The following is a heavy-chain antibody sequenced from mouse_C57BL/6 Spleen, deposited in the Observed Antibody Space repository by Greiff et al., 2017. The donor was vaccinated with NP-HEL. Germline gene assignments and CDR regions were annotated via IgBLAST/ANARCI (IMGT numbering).Heavy chain of an antibody. D-gene: IGHD2-2*01. V-gene: IGHV1-82*01. J-gene: IGHJ1*03. CDR2: IYPGDGDT. CDR1: GYAFSSSW. Sequence: QVQLKESGPELVKPGASVKISCKASGYAFSSSWMNWVKQRPGKGLEWIGRIYPGDGDTNYNGKFKGKATLTADKSSSTAYMQLSSLTSEDAAVYFGARGGGYGYERYFDVWGTGTTVTVSS. CDR3: ARGGGYGYERYFDV.